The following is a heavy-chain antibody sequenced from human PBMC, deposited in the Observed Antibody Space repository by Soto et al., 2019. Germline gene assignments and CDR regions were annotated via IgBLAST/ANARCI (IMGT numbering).Heavy chain of an antibody. J-gene: IGHJ4*02. CDR1: GGSFSGYY. CDR3: ARVPGVVVIPPEYYFDY. V-gene: IGHV4-34*01. Sequence: PSETLSLTCAVYGGSFSGYYWTWIRQPPGKGLEWIGEINHSGTINFNPSLKSRLTISLDTSKKNFSLQLSSVTDADTAVYYCARVPGVVVIPPEYYFDYWGQGTLVTVSS. CDR2: INHSGTI. D-gene: IGHD3-22*01.